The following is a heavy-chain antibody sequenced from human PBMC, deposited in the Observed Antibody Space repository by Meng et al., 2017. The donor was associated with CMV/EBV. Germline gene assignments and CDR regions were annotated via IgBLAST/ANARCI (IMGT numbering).Heavy chain of an antibody. D-gene: IGHD2-2*01. Sequence: GESLKISCAASGFTFSSYAMSWVRQAPGKGLEWVSSISGSGGRTYHADSVKGRFTISRDNSKNTLYLQMNSLRAEDTAVYYCAKDPPFEVAPVLLFDDWGQGTLVTVSS. CDR1: GFTFSSYA. CDR2: ISGSGGRT. V-gene: IGHV3-23*01. CDR3: AKDPPFEVAPVLLFDD. J-gene: IGHJ4*02.